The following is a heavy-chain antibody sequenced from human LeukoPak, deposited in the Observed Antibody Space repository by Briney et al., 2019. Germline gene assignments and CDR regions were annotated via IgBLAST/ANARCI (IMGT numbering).Heavy chain of an antibody. CDR2: INPNNGGT. CDR1: RYTFTGYY. Sequence: AASVKVSCKTSRYTFTGYYMHWVRQAPGQGLEWMGWINPNNGGTKFAQKFQGRVIMTRDTSINTTYMELIRLTSDDTAVYYCARVIPAAIVVRDYYYYMDVWGKGTTVTVSS. V-gene: IGHV1-2*02. CDR3: ARVIPAAIVVRDYYYYMDV. J-gene: IGHJ6*03. D-gene: IGHD2-2*01.